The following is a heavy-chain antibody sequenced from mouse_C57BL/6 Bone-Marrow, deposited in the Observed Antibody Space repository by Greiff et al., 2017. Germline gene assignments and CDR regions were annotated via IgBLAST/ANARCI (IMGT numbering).Heavy chain of an antibody. CDR3: ARNWIYYYGRGYFDV. Sequence: VQLQESGPGLVAPSQSLSITCTVSGFSLTSYAISWVRQPPGKGLEWLGVIWTGGGTNYNSALKSRLNISKDNSKSQVFLKMNSLQTDDTARYYCARNWIYYYGRGYFDVWGTGTTVTVSS. D-gene: IGHD1-1*01. CDR1: GFSLTSYA. CDR2: IWTGGGT. V-gene: IGHV2-9-1*01. J-gene: IGHJ1*03.